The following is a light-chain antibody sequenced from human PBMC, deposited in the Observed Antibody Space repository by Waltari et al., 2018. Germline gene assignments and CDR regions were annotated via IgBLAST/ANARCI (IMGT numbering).Light chain of an antibody. V-gene: IGKV1-39*01. CDR3: QKSSSTPPWT. Sequence: DIQMTQSPSSLSASVGDGVTITCRASQSISIYLNWYQQKPGKAPKLLIYAASTLHSGVPSRCSGSGSGTEFTLTISSLQPEDFVTYYCQKSSSTPPWTFGQGTKVEIK. CDR2: AAS. CDR1: QSISIY. J-gene: IGKJ1*01.